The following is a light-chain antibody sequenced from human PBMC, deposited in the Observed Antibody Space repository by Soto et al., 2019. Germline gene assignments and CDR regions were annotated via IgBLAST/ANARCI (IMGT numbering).Light chain of an antibody. CDR2: AAS. J-gene: IGKJ4*01. CDR3: QHLSTYPLT. Sequence: DIPLTQSPPFLSASVGDRVIISCRASQGINNFLAWYQQKPGKAPNLLISAASILRAGVPSRFSGSGSGTEFTLTISSLQPEDFATYYCQHLSTYPLTFGGGTKV. CDR1: QGINNF. V-gene: IGKV1-9*01.